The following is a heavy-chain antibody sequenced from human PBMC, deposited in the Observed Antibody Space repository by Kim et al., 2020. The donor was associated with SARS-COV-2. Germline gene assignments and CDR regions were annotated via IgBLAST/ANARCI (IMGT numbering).Heavy chain of an antibody. Sequence: GRFTISRDNAKNSMYLQMNSLRAEDTAIYYCAREALDCSGGRCQGRGFDYWGQGTLVTVSS. D-gene: IGHD2-15*01. CDR3: AREALDCSGGRCQGRGFDY. V-gene: IGHV3-48*03. J-gene: IGHJ4*02.